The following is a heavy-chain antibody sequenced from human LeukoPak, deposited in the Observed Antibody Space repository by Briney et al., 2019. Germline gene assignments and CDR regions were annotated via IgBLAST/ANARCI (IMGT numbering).Heavy chain of an antibody. CDR3: ARRYCSGGSCALKLLIFHDYFDY. D-gene: IGHD2-15*01. CDR2: ISGSGGST. Sequence: TGGSLRLSCAASGFTFSSYAMSWVRQAPGKGLEWVSAISGSGGSTYYADSVKGRFTISRDNSKNTLYLQMNSLRAEDTAVYYCARRYCSGGSCALKLLIFHDYFDYWGQGTLVTVSS. J-gene: IGHJ4*02. V-gene: IGHV3-23*01. CDR1: GFTFSSYA.